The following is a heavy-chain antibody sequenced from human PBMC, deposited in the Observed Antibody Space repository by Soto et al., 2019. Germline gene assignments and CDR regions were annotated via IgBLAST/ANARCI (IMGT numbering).Heavy chain of an antibody. CDR1: GFTFSSYD. J-gene: IGHJ4*02. V-gene: IGHV3-13*04. CDR2: IGTAGDT. D-gene: IGHD3-9*01. Sequence: EVQLVESGGGLVQPGGSLRLSCAASGFTFSSYDMHWVRQATGKGLEWVSAIGTAGDTYYPGSVKGRFTISRENAKNSLYLQMNSLRAGDTAVYYCARAIDYDILTCYPAPPDYWGQGTLVTVSS. CDR3: ARAIDYDILTCYPAPPDY.